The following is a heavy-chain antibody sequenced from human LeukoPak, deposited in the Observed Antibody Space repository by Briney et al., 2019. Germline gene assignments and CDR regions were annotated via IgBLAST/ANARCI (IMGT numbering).Heavy chain of an antibody. CDR3: ARRYMATSAEDFDY. D-gene: IGHD5-24*01. Sequence: GGSLRLSCAASGFTFDDYGMSWVRPAPGKGLEWVSGINWNGGSTGYADSVKGRFTISRDNAKNSLYLQMNSLRAEDAAVYYCARRYMATSAEDFDYWGQGTLVTVSS. V-gene: IGHV3-20*04. CDR2: INWNGGST. CDR1: GFTFDDYG. J-gene: IGHJ4*02.